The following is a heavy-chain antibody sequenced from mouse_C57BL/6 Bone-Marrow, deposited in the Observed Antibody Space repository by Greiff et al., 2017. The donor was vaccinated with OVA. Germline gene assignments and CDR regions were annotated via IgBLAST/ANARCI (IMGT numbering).Heavy chain of an antibody. CDR1: GYTFTSYW. J-gene: IGHJ3*01. V-gene: IGHV1-50*01. CDR2: IDPSDSYT. Sequence: QVQLQQPGAELVKPGASVKLSCKASGYTFTSYWMQWVKQRPGQGLEWIGEIDPSDSYTNYNQKFKGKATLTVDTSSSTAYMQLSSLTSEDSAVYYCARPDDGYPFAYWGQGTLVTVSA. CDR3: ARPDDGYPFAY. D-gene: IGHD2-3*01.